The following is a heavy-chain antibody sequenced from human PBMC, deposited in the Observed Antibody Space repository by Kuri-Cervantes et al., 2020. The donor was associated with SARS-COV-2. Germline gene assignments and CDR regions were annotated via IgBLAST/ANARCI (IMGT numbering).Heavy chain of an antibody. D-gene: IGHD3-10*01. CDR2: IDWVDDK. V-gene: IGHV2-70*12. J-gene: IGHJ4*02. CDR3: ARNCFGSGSPPDY. Sequence: SGPTLVKPTQTLTLTCTFSGFSLSTSGVGGSWLRQPTGKALEWLALIDWVDDKYYSTSLKTRLTISKDTPKNQVVLTMTNMDPVDTATYYCARNCFGSGSPPDYWGQGTLVTVSS. CDR1: GFSLSTSGVG.